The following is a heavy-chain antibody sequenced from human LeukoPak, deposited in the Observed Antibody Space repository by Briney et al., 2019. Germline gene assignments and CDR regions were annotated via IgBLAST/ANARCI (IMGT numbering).Heavy chain of an antibody. CDR2: ISYDGSNK. CDR3: AKGGYSYGPPLWD. V-gene: IGHV3-30*18. D-gene: IGHD5-18*01. J-gene: IGHJ4*02. Sequence: GRSLRLSCAASGLTFSSYGMHWVRQAPGKGLEWEAVISYDGSNKYYADSVKGRFTISRDNSKNTLYLQMNSLRAEDTAVYYCAKGGYSYGPPLWDWGQGTLVTVSS. CDR1: GLTFSSYG.